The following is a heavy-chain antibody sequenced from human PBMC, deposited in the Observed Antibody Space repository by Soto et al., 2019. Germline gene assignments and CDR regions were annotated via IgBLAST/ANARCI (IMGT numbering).Heavy chain of an antibody. V-gene: IGHV4-30-2*01. Sequence: SETLSLTCNMSGDSYSISTYSWSWIRQPPGKALQWIGFIYQSGVTSYNPSLASRVSISLDRSNNQCSLKLKSVTAADTAVYFCAGMPYTSGLRFDPWGPGPLVTVSS. CDR3: AGMPYTSGLRFDP. J-gene: IGHJ5*02. D-gene: IGHD6-19*01. CDR1: GDSYSISTYS. CDR2: IYQSGVT.